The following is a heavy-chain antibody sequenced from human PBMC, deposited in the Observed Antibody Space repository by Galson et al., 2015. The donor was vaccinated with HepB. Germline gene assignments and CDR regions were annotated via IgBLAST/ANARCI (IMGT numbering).Heavy chain of an antibody. CDR2: IYPGDSDT. V-gene: IGHV5-51*01. CDR3: ARLGVRHFNYYDSSGSFDY. CDR1: GYSFTSYW. J-gene: IGHJ4*02. Sequence: QSGAEVKKPGESLKISCKGSGYSFTSYWIGWVRQMPGKGLEWMGIIYPGDSDTRYSPSFQGQVTISADKSISTAYLQWSSLKASDTAMYYCARLGVRHFNYYDSSGSFDYWGQGTLVTVSS. D-gene: IGHD3-22*01.